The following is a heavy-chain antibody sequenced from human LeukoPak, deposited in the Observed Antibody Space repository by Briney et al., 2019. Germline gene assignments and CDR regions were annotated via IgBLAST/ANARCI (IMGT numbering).Heavy chain of an antibody. D-gene: IGHD5-18*01. CDR1: GGSISSNNW. CDR3: ARDVGTALVTGDY. V-gene: IGHV4-4*02. J-gene: IGHJ4*02. CDR2: IYHSGSA. Sequence: NPSETLSLTCTVSGGSISSNNWWSWVRQPPGQGLEWIGEIYHSGSANYNPSLKSRVTISVDKSKNQLSLKLISVTAADTAVYYCARDVGTALVTGDYWGQGTLVTVSS.